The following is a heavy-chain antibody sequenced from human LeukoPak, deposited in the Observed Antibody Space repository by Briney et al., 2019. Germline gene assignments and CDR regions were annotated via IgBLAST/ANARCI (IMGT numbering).Heavy chain of an antibody. J-gene: IGHJ4*02. Sequence: ASVKVSCKTSGYTFTNYYMHWVRQGPGLGFEWMGWINPKSGGTSYPQKFQGRLTMTRDTSISTAYMEPSRLGSDDTAVYYCVPSANYYYFDYWGQGTLVTVSS. CDR3: VPSANYYYFDY. V-gene: IGHV1-2*02. D-gene: IGHD4/OR15-4a*01. CDR2: INPKSGGT. CDR1: GYTFTNYY.